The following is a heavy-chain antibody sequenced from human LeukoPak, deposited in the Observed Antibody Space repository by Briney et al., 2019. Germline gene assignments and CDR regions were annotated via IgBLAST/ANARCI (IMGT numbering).Heavy chain of an antibody. V-gene: IGHV3-30-3*01. J-gene: IGHJ4*02. Sequence: QPGGSLRLSCAASGFTFSTYAMHWVRQAPGKGLEWVAVISYDGTTKYHADSVKGRFTISRDNSKNTLYLQMNSLRAEDTAVYYCAKARSGWYGDPFDYWGQGTLVTVSS. CDR1: GFTFSTYA. CDR2: ISYDGTTK. CDR3: AKARSGWYGDPFDY. D-gene: IGHD6-19*01.